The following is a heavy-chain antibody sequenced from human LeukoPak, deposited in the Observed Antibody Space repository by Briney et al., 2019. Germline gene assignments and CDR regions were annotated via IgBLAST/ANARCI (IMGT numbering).Heavy chain of an antibody. D-gene: IGHD2-21*02. V-gene: IGHV7-4-1*02. Sequence: GASVKVSCKASGYTFTSYTMNWVRQAPGQGLEWMGWINTNTGNPTYAQGFTGRFVFSLDTSVSTAYLQISSLKAEDTAVYYCARTGGGDCHSNDGCAFDIWGQGTMVTVSS. CDR3: ARTGGGDCHSNDGCAFDI. J-gene: IGHJ3*02. CDR1: GYTFTSYT. CDR2: INTNTGNP.